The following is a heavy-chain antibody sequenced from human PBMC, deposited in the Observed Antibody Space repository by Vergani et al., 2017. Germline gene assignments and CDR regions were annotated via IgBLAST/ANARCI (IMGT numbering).Heavy chain of an antibody. V-gene: IGHV5-10-1*01. CDR1: GYSFTSYW. CDR3: AITTVVLWFGELQGLDY. CDR2: IDPSDSYT. J-gene: IGHJ4*02. D-gene: IGHD3-10*01. Sequence: EVQLVQSGAEVKKPGESLRISCKGSGYSFTSYWISWVRQMPGKGLEWMGRIDPSDSYTNYSPSFQGHVTISADKSISTAYLQWSSLKASDTAMYYCAITTVVLWFGELQGLDYWGQGTLVTVSS.